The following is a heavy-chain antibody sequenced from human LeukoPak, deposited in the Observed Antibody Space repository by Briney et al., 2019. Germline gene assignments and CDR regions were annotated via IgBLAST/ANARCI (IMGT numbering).Heavy chain of an antibody. CDR1: GGFISSSSNY. D-gene: IGHD3-22*01. CDR2: IYYSGST. CDR3: ARTSSITMIVVVFDI. Sequence: PSETLSLTCTVSGGFISSSSNYWGWIRQPPGKGLEWIGSIYYSGSTYYNPSLKSRVTISVDASKNQFSLKLSSVTAADTAVYYCARTSSITMIVVVFDIWGQGTMVTVSS. J-gene: IGHJ3*02. V-gene: IGHV4-39*01.